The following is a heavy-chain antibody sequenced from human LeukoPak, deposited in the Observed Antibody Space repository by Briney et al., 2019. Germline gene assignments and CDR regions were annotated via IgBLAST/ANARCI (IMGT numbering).Heavy chain of an antibody. CDR3: ARDSGSYFDY. CDR2: IYYSGST. Sequence: SETLSLTCTVSGGSISSGGYYWSWIRQHPGQGLEWIGYIYYSGSTYYNPSLKSRVTISVDTSKNQFSLKLSSVTAADTAVYYCARDSGSYFDYWGQGTLVTVSS. J-gene: IGHJ4*02. V-gene: IGHV4-31*03. D-gene: IGHD1-26*01. CDR1: GGSISSGGYY.